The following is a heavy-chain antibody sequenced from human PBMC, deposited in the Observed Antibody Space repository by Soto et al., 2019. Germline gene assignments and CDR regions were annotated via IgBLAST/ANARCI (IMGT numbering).Heavy chain of an antibody. V-gene: IGHV4-59*08. CDR3: ARTKKPRRTAELDY. J-gene: IGHJ4*02. D-gene: IGHD4-17*01. CDR1: GGSISRYY. Sequence: SETLSLTCTVSGGSISRYYWSWIRQPPGKGLEWIGYIYYSGSTNYNPSLKSRVTISVDTSKTQFSLKLSSVTAADTAVYYCARTKKPRRTAELDYWGQGTLVTVSS. CDR2: IYYSGST.